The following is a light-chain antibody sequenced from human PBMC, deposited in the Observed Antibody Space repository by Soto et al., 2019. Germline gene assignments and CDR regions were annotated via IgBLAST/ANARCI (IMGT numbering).Light chain of an antibody. CDR2: GAS. V-gene: IGKV3-20*01. J-gene: IGKJ2*01. Sequence: EIVLTQSPGTLSLSPGERATLSCRASQSVSRSYLAWYQQKPGQAPRLLIFGASSRATGIPDRFSGSGSGTDFTLTISRLEPEDFAVYYCQKYGSSPDTFGQGTKREIK. CDR3: QKYGSSPDT. CDR1: QSVSRSY.